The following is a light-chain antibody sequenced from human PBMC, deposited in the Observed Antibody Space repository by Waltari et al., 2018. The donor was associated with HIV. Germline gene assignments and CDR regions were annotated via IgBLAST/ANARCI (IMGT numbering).Light chain of an antibody. Sequence: DIQMTQSPSSLSASVGDRVTITCRASQSISSYLNWYQQKAGKDPKLLIYAASSLQSGVPARFSGSGSGTDFTLTISSLQPEDFATYYCQQTYSTPGTFGQGTKLEIK. J-gene: IGKJ2*01. CDR2: AAS. CDR1: QSISSY. V-gene: IGKV1-39*01. CDR3: QQTYSTPGT.